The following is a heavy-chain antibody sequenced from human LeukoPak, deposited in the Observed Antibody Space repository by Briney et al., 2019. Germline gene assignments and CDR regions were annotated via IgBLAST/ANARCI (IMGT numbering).Heavy chain of an antibody. CDR1: GGSISSYY. Sequence: SETLSLTCTVSGGSISSYYWSWIRQPPGKGLGWIGYIYYSGSTNYNPSLKSRVTISVDTSKNQFSLKLSSVTAADTAVYYCARAGGYSYGNWFDPWGQGTLVTVSS. CDR2: IYYSGST. J-gene: IGHJ5*02. D-gene: IGHD5-18*01. CDR3: ARAGGYSYGNWFDP. V-gene: IGHV4-59*01.